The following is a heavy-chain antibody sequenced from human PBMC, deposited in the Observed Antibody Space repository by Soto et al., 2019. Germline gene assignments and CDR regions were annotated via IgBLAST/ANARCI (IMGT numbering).Heavy chain of an antibody. D-gene: IGHD3-22*01. J-gene: IGHJ5*02. CDR3: ARRVSDSSGPYNWFDP. V-gene: IGHV5-51*01. CDR1: GYSFTSYW. CDR2: IYPGDSDT. Sequence: GESLKISCKGSGYSFTSYWIGWVRQMPGKGLEWMGIIYPGDSDTRYSPSFQGQVTISADKSISTAYLQWSSLKASDTAMYYCARRVSDSSGPYNWFDPWGQGXLVTVYS.